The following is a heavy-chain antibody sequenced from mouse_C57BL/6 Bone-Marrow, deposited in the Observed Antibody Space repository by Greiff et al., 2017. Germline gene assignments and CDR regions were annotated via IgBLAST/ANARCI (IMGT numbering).Heavy chain of an antibody. J-gene: IGHJ2*01. CDR3: AIGDYYDYDDGDFDY. CDR2: IHPSDSDT. CDR1: GYTFTSYW. D-gene: IGHD2-4*01. Sequence: VQLQESGAELVKPGASVKVSCKASGYTFTSYWMHWVKQRPGQGLEWIGRIHPSDSDTNSNQKFKGKATLTVAKSSSTAYMQLGSLTSEDSSVYYGAIGDYYDYDDGDFDYWGQGTTLTVSS. V-gene: IGHV1-74*04.